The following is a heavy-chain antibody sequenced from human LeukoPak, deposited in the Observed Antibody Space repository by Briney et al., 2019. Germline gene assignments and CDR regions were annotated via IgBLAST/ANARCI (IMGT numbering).Heavy chain of an antibody. D-gene: IGHD3-3*01. V-gene: IGHV4-34*01. J-gene: IGHJ5*02. CDR2: INHSGST. CDR1: GGSFSGYY. Sequence: PSETLSLTCAVYGGSFSGYYWSWIRQPPGKGLEWIGEINHSGSTNYNPSLKSRVTISVDTSKNQLSLKLSSVTAADTAVYYCARGSVRFDPWGQGTLVTVSS. CDR3: ARGSVRFDP.